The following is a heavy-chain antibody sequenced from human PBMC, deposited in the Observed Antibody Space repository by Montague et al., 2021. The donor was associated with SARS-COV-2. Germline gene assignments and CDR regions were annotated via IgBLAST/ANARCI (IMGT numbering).Heavy chain of an antibody. D-gene: IGHD3-3*01. CDR3: ARDVRYYDFWSGRAQTSHDY. V-gene: IGHV4-39*07. Sequence: SEILSLTCTVSGGSISSSSYYWGWIRQPPGKGLEWIGSIYHSGSTYYXXXLKSRVTISVDTSKNQFSLKLSSVTAADTAVYYCARDVRYYDFWSGRAQTSHDYWGQGTLVTVSS. CDR2: IYHSGST. CDR1: GGSISSSSYY. J-gene: IGHJ4*02.